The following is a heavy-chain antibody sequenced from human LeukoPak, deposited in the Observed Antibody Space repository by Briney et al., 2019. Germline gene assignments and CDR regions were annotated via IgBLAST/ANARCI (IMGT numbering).Heavy chain of an antibody. D-gene: IGHD3-3*01. CDR3: ARHFGVVTKGVYYYYYGMDV. CDR2: IYSGGST. V-gene: IGHV3-66*04. CDR1: GFTVSTNY. Sequence: PGGSLRLSCVASGFTVSTNYMSWVRQAPGKGLERVSVIYSGGSTYYADSVKGRFTISRDNSKNTLYLQMNSLRAEDTAVYYCARHFGVVTKGVYYYYYGMDVWGQGTTVTVSS. J-gene: IGHJ6*02.